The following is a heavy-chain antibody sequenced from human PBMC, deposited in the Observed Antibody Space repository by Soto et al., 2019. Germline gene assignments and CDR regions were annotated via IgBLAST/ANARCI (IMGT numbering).Heavy chain of an antibody. CDR1: GGTFSSYA. CDR2: IIPIFGTA. CDR3: ARGYCSSTSCYTAFGSRGYYYGMDV. D-gene: IGHD2-2*02. Sequence: QVQLVQSGAEVKKPGSSVKVSCKASGGTFSSYAISWVRQAPGQGLEWMGGIIPIFGTANYAQKFQGRVTITADESTSTAYMELSSLRSEDTAVYYCARGYCSSTSCYTAFGSRGYYYGMDVWGQGTTVTVSS. J-gene: IGHJ6*02. V-gene: IGHV1-69*01.